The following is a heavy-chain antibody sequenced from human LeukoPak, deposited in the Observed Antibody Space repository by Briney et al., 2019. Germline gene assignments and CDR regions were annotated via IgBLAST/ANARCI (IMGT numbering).Heavy chain of an antibody. V-gene: IGHV3-30*09. Sequence: GGSLRLSCAASGFTFSSYAMHWVRQAPGKGLEWVAVISYDGSNKYYADSVKGRFAISRDNSKNTLYLQMNSLRAEDTAVYYYARSGDSSHLDAFDIWGQGTMVTVSS. CDR2: ISYDGSNK. CDR1: GFTFSSYA. J-gene: IGHJ3*02. D-gene: IGHD3-22*01. CDR3: ARSGDSSHLDAFDI.